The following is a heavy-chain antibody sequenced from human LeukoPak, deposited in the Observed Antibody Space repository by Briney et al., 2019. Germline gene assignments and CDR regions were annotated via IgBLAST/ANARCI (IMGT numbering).Heavy chain of an antibody. D-gene: IGHD6-6*01. CDR2: ITGSGGST. CDR1: GFTVSNNY. Sequence: GGSLRLSCAASGFTVSNNYMSWVRQAPGKGLEWVSAITGSGGSTYYADSVKGRFTISRDNSQNTVYLQMNSLRAEDTAVYYCPKGSGGARPYYFDYWGQGTLVTVSS. J-gene: IGHJ4*02. CDR3: PKGSGGARPYYFDY. V-gene: IGHV3-23*01.